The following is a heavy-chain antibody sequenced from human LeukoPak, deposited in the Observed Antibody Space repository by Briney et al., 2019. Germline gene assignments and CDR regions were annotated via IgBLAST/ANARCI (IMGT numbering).Heavy chain of an antibody. J-gene: IGHJ4*02. CDR3: ARSWDTAMVPFDY. CDR1: GGSISSGGYF. D-gene: IGHD5-18*01. CDR2: IYYSGYT. V-gene: IGHV4-31*03. Sequence: SETLSLTCTVSGGSISSGGYFWSWIRQQPGKGLEWIGYIYYSGYTSYNPSLESRVTISVDTSKNHFSLKLSSVTAADTAVYYCARSWDTAMVPFDYWGQGTLVTVSS.